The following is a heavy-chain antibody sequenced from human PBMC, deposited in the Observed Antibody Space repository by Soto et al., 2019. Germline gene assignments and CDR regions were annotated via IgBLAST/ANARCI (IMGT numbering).Heavy chain of an antibody. V-gene: IGHV5-51*01. Sequence: PGESLKISCKGSGYSFTSYWIGWVRQMPGKGLEWMGIIYPGDSDTRYSPSFQGQVTISADKSISTAYLQWSSLKASDTAMYYWATLLKFRGYGMDVWGQGTTVTVSS. CDR3: ATLLKFRGYGMDV. J-gene: IGHJ6*02. CDR2: IYPGDSDT. CDR1: GYSFTSYW. D-gene: IGHD2-8*01.